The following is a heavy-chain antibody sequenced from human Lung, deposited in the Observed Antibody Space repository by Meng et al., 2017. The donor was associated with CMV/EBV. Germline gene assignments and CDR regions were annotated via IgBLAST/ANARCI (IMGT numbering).Heavy chain of an antibody. Sequence: SXXVSXKASGGTFSSYAISWVRQAPGQGREWMGGIIPILGIANYAQKFQGRVTITADKSTSTAYMELSSLRSEDTAVYYCARDDRNYDFWSGYSNLGYFDYWXQGTLVTVSS. J-gene: IGHJ4*02. CDR3: ARDDRNYDFWSGYSNLGYFDY. V-gene: IGHV1-69*10. CDR1: GGTFSSYA. CDR2: IIPILGIA. D-gene: IGHD3-3*01.